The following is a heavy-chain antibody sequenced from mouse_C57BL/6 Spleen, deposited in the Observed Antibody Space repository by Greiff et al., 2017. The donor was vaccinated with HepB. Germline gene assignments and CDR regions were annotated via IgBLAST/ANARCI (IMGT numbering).Heavy chain of an antibody. V-gene: IGHV5-4*01. CDR1: GFTFRSYA. D-gene: IGHD1-1*01. J-gene: IGHJ4*01. Sequence: EVQLLESGGGLVKPGGSLKLSCAASGFTFRSYAMSWVRQTPEKRLEWVATISDGGSYTYYPDNVKGRFTISRDNAKNNLYLQMSHLKSEDTAMYYCASLYYYAMDYWGQGTSVTVSS. CDR2: ISDGGSYT. CDR3: ASLYYYAMDY.